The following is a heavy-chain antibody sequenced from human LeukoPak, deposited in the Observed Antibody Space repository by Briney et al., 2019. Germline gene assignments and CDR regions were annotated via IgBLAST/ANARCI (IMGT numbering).Heavy chain of an antibody. CDR1: GGSISSYYWSSISSYS. J-gene: IGHJ4*02. CDR3: ARDKERDCSGGSCYSAFDY. CDR2: IYTSGST. V-gene: IGHV4-4*07. Sequence: PSETPSLTCTVSGGSISSYYWSSISSYSWSWIRQPAGKGLEWIGRIYTSGSTNYNPSLKSRVTMSVDTSKNQFSLKLGSVTAADTAVYYCARDKERDCSGGSCYSAFDYWGQGTLVTVSS. D-gene: IGHD2-15*01.